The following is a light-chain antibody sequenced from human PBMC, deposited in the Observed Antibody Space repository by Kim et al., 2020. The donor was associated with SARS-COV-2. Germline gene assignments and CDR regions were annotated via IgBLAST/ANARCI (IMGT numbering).Light chain of an antibody. CDR3: AAWDDSLTGPV. CDR2: NNN. CDR1: SSNFVKNY. V-gene: IGLV1-47*01. J-gene: IGLJ3*02. Sequence: GQRVTISFSGSSSNFVKNYVYWYQQRPGSAPKVLIYNNNQRPSGVPDRFSGSKSGTSASLAISGLRSEDEADYYCAAWDDSLTGPVFGGGTQLTVL.